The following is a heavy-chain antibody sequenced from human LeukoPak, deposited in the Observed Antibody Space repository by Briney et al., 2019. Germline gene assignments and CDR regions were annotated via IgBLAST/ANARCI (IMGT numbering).Heavy chain of an antibody. CDR3: AKDILAVAGTCYDY. D-gene: IGHD6-19*01. J-gene: IGHJ4*02. Sequence: PGGSLRLSCAASGFTFSSYAMHWVRQAPGKGLEWVAVISYDGSNKYYADSVKGRFTISRDNSKNTLYLQMNSLRAEDTAVYYCAKDILAVAGTCYDYWGQGTLVTVSS. CDR1: GFTFSSYA. V-gene: IGHV3-30*04. CDR2: ISYDGSNK.